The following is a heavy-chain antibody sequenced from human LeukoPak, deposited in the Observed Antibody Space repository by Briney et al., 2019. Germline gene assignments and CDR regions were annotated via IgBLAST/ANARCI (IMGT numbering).Heavy chain of an antibody. CDR1: GFTFSDHY. Sequence: GGSLRLSCTASGFTFSDHYMDWVRQAPGKGLEWVGRTRNKANSYTTEYAASVKGRFTISRDDSKNSLYLQMNSLKTEDTAVYYCATHPDSSSYYSPHYWGQGTLVTVSS. D-gene: IGHD3-22*01. CDR2: TRNKANSYTT. V-gene: IGHV3-72*01. J-gene: IGHJ4*02. CDR3: ATHPDSSSYYSPHY.